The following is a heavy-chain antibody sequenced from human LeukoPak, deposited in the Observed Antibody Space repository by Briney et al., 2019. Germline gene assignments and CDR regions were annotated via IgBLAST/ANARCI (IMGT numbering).Heavy chain of an antibody. V-gene: IGHV3-23*01. J-gene: IGHJ6*03. CDR2: ISGSGGST. CDR1: GFTFSSYA. Sequence: GGSLRLSCAASGFTFSSYAMSWVRQAPGKGLEWVSAISGSGGSTYYADSVKGRFTISRDTSKNTLYLQMNSLRAEDTALYHCARVTVVNYYYYYMEVWGKGTPVTISS. CDR3: ARVTVVNYYYYYMEV. D-gene: IGHD4-23*01.